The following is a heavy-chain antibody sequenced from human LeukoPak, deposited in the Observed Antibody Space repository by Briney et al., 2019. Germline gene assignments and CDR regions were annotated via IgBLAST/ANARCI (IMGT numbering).Heavy chain of an antibody. Sequence: PGGSLRLSCAASGFTFSSYSINWVRQAPGKGLEWVSSISSSSSYIYYADSVKGRFTISRDNAKNSLYLQMNSLKTEDTAVYYCTTDPAEFVVVVAATYYYCMDVWGKGTTVTISS. CDR1: GFTFSSYS. D-gene: IGHD2-15*01. CDR2: ISSSSSYI. V-gene: IGHV3-21*03. J-gene: IGHJ6*03. CDR3: TTDPAEFVVVVAATYYYCMDV.